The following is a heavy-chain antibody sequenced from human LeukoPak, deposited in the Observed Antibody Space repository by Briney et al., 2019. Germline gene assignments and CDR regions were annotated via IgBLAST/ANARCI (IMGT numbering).Heavy chain of an antibody. V-gene: IGHV3-21*01. Sequence: PGRSLRLSCAASRFTFSSYAMNWVRHAPGKVLEWVSSISSGSSYIYYADSVKGRFTISRDNAKNSLYLQMNSLRAEDTAVYYCPRTAYEMATMAFDIWGQGTMVTVSS. D-gene: IGHD5-24*01. J-gene: IGHJ3*02. CDR1: RFTFSSYA. CDR3: PRTAYEMATMAFDI. CDR2: ISSGSSYI.